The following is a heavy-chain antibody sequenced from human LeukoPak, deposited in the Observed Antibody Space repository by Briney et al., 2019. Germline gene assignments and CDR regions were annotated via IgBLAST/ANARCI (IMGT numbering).Heavy chain of an antibody. D-gene: IGHD3-3*01. CDR2: ISSSSSTI. CDR1: GFTFSSYS. J-gene: IGHJ3*02. Sequence: GGSLRLSCAASGFTFSSYSMNWVRQAPGKGLEWISYISSSSSTIYYADSVKGRFTMSRDNAQNALYLEMNSLRAEDTAVYYCAREKKTEWTTGAFDMWGQGTMVIVSS. CDR3: AREKKTEWTTGAFDM. V-gene: IGHV3-48*04.